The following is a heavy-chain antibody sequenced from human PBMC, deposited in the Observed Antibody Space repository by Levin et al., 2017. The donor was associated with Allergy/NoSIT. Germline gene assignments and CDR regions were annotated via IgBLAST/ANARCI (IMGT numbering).Heavy chain of an antibody. J-gene: IGHJ6*02. D-gene: IGHD2-2*01. V-gene: IGHV3-74*01. CDR1: GFTFSSYW. Sequence: LSLTCAASGFTFSSYWMHWVRQAPGKGLVWVSRINSDGSSTSYADSVKGRFTISRDNAKNTLYLQMNSLRAEDTAVYYCARGGVVVVPAARVYYYGMDVWGQGTTVTVSS. CDR2: INSDGSST. CDR3: ARGGVVVVPAARVYYYGMDV.